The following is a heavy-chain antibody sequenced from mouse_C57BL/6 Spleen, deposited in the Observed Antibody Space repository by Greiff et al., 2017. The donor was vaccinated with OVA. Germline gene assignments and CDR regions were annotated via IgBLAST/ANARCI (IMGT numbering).Heavy chain of an antibody. V-gene: IGHV1-54*01. Sequence: VHLVESGAELVRPGTSVKVSCKASGYAFTNYLIEWVKQRPGQGLEWIGVINPGSGGTNYNEKFKGKATLTADKSSSTAYMQLSSLTSEDSAVYFCARSRANLAWFAYWGQGTLVTVSA. D-gene: IGHD3-1*01. CDR3: ARSRANLAWFAY. J-gene: IGHJ3*01. CDR1: GYAFTNYL. CDR2: INPGSGGT.